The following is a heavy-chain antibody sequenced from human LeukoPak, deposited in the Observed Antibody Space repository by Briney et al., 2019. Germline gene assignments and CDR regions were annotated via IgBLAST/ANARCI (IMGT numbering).Heavy chain of an antibody. CDR3: ARHSSGFVGATTAGWFDP. V-gene: IGHV4-59*08. Sequence: SETLSLTCTVSGGSISSYYWSWIRQPPGKGLEWIGYIYYSGSTNYNPSLKSRVTISVDTSKNQFSLKLSPVTAADTAVYYCARHSSGFVGATTAGWFDPWGQGTLVTVSS. J-gene: IGHJ5*02. CDR2: IYYSGST. D-gene: IGHD1-26*01. CDR1: GGSISSYY.